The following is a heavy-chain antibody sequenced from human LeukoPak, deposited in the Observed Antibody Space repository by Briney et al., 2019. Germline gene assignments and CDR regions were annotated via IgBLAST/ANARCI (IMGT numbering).Heavy chain of an antibody. CDR1: GDSISNYY. J-gene: IGHJ4*02. V-gene: IGHV4-59*12. Sequence: SETLSLTCTVSGDSISNYYWSWIRQPPGKGLEWIGYIYYSGSTNYNPSLKSRVTISVDTSKNQFSVKLSSVTAADTAVYYCARSIRGYSSGWYYFDYWGQGTLITVSS. CDR2: IYYSGST. D-gene: IGHD6-19*01. CDR3: ARSIRGYSSGWYYFDY.